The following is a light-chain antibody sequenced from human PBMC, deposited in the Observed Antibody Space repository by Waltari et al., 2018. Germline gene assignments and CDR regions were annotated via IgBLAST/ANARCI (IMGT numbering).Light chain of an antibody. CDR3: GTWDTSLRTV. CDR2: ENN. V-gene: IGLV1-51*02. J-gene: IGLJ2*01. CDR1: SSNIGNNY. Sequence: QSVLTQPPSVSAAPGPKVTISCSGSSSNIGNNYVTWYQHLPGTAPNLLIYENNKRPSGIPDRFSGSKSGTSATLAITGLQTGDEADYYCGTWDTSLRTVVGGGTKVTVL.